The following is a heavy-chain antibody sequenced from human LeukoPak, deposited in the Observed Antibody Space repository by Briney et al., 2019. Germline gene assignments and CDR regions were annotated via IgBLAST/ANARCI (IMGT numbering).Heavy chain of an antibody. CDR1: GFTFSTYW. J-gene: IGHJ3*02. CDR3: ARAEDCSSTSCPRASDI. Sequence: TGGSLRLSCAASGFTFSTYWMHWVRQAPGKGLVWVSRINTDGSNTNYADSVKGRFTISRDNAENTLYLQMNSLRAEDTAVYYCARAEDCSSTSCPRASDIWGQGTMVTVSS. CDR2: INTDGSNT. D-gene: IGHD2-2*01. V-gene: IGHV3-74*01.